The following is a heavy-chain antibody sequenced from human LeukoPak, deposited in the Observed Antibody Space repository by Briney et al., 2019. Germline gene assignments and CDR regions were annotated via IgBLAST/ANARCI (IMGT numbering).Heavy chain of an antibody. J-gene: IGHJ6*02. V-gene: IGHV4-39*07. Sequence: PSETLSLTCTVSGGSISSGGYYWSWIRQPPGKGLEWIGEINHSGSTNYNPSLKSRVTISVDTSKNQFSLKLSSVTAADTAVYYCASWGQAPHNYGDHRIYYYYGMDVWGQGTTVTVSS. CDR2: INHSGST. CDR3: ASWGQAPHNYGDHRIYYYYGMDV. D-gene: IGHD4-17*01. CDR1: GGSISSGGYY.